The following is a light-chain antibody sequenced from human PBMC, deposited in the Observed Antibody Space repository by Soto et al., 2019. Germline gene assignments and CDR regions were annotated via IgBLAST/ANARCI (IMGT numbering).Light chain of an antibody. CDR1: QTVSSR. Sequence: EIVLTQSPATLSSFPGDRVTLSCRASQTVSSRLAWYQHKPGQAPRLLIYDTSNRATGIPARFSGSGSGAEFTLTISSLQPDDFATYYCQQYNSYWTFGQGTKVDI. CDR3: QQYNSYWT. J-gene: IGKJ1*01. V-gene: IGKV3-11*01. CDR2: DTS.